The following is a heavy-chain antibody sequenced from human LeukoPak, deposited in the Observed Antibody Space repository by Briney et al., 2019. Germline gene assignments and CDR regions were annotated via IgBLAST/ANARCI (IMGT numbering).Heavy chain of an antibody. CDR1: GFTFSSYA. Sequence: GGSLRLSCAASGFTFSSYAMSWVRQAPGKGLEWVSAISGSGGSTYYADSVKGRFTISRDNSKNTLYLQMNSLRAEDTAVYYCAKDNRYCSGGSCKGDFQHWGQGTLVTVSS. CDR2: ISGSGGST. J-gene: IGHJ1*01. D-gene: IGHD2-15*01. CDR3: AKDNRYCSGGSCKGDFQH. V-gene: IGHV3-23*01.